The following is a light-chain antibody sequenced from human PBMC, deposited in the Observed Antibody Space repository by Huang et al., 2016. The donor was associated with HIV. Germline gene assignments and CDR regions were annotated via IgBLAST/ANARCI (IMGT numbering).Light chain of an antibody. CDR2: GAS. V-gene: IGKV1-27*01. Sequence: DIQMTQSPSFMSASVGDRVTITCRASQAISYYLAWYQQKPGKTPRLLFSGASTLESGGPSRFSGGGSGTDFRLTPSSLQPEDVATYYCQQYSIPPYAFGQGTKL. J-gene: IGKJ2*01. CDR1: QAISYY. CDR3: QQYSIPPYA.